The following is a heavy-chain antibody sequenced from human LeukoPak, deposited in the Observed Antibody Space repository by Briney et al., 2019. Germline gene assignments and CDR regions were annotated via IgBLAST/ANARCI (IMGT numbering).Heavy chain of an antibody. CDR3: AKCIYGSGSYRFYYYYYMDV. D-gene: IGHD3-10*01. CDR2: IYYSGST. Sequence: SETLSLTCTVSGGSISSSSYYWGWIRQPPGKGLGWIGSIYYSGSTYYNPSLQSRVTISVDTSKNQFSLKLSSVTAADKAVYYCAKCIYGSGSYRFYYYYYMDVWGKGTTVTVSS. CDR1: GGSISSSSYY. J-gene: IGHJ6*03. V-gene: IGHV4-39*07.